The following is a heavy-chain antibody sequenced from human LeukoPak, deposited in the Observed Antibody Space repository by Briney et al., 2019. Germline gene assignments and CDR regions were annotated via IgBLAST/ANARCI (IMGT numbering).Heavy chain of an antibody. Sequence: AGGSLRLSCAASGFTFNYYAMSWVRQAPGKGLEWVSYISSSSSIYYADSVKGRFTISRGNAKNSLYLQMNSLRAEDTAVYYCAYGFDCWGQGTLVTVSS. V-gene: IGHV3-69-1*01. CDR2: ISSSSSI. D-gene: IGHD3-16*01. J-gene: IGHJ5*01. CDR1: GFTFNYYA. CDR3: AYGFDC.